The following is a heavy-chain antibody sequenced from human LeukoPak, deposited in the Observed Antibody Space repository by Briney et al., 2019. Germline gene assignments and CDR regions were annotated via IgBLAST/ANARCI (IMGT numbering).Heavy chain of an antibody. CDR3: ARQITYSSGWYYFDY. V-gene: IGHV4-4*07. CDR1: GGSISSYY. Sequence: SETLSLTCTVSGGSISSYYWSWIRQPAGKGLEWIGRTYTSGSTNYNPSLKSRVTMSVDTSKNQFSLKLSSVTAADTAVYYCARQITYSSGWYYFDYWGQGTLVTVSS. CDR2: TYTSGST. J-gene: IGHJ4*02. D-gene: IGHD6-19*01.